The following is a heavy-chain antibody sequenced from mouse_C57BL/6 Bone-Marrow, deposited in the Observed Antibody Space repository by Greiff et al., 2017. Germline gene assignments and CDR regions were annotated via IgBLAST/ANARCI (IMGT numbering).Heavy chain of an antibody. V-gene: IGHV1-19*01. Sequence: VKLQQSGPVLVKPGASVKMSCKASGYTFTDYYMNWVKQSHGKSLEWIGVINPYNGGTSYNQQFKGTATLTVDKSSSTAYMELNRLTSEDSAVYYCSRPLHDYWGQGTTLTVSS. CDR1: GYTFTDYY. J-gene: IGHJ2*01. CDR3: SRPLHDY. CDR2: INPYNGGT.